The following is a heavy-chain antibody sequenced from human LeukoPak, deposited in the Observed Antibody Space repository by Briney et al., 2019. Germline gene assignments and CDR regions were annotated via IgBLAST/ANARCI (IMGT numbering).Heavy chain of an antibody. Sequence: PGGSLRLSCAASGFTFKSHAMSWVRQAPGKRLEWVSGLSGIGSNIWYADSVKGRFTISRDNAKNSLFLQMNSLRDDDTAVYYCARDFSRSYYDILTARGWGQGTMVTVSS. CDR3: ARDFSRSYYDILTARG. V-gene: IGHV3-23*01. D-gene: IGHD3-9*01. CDR2: LSGIGSNI. CDR1: GFTFKSHA. J-gene: IGHJ3*01.